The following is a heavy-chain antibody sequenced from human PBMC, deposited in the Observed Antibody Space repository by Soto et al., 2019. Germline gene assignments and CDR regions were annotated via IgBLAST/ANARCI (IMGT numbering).Heavy chain of an antibody. Sequence: GGSLRLSCAASGFTFSSYDMHWVRQATGKGLEWVSAIGTAGDTYYPGSVKGRFTISRENAKNSLYLQMNSLRAEDTAVYYCARTSLGEPTFDYWGQGTLVTVSS. J-gene: IGHJ4*02. D-gene: IGHD3-10*01. CDR2: IGTAGDT. V-gene: IGHV3-13*01. CDR1: GFTFSSYD. CDR3: ARTSLGEPTFDY.